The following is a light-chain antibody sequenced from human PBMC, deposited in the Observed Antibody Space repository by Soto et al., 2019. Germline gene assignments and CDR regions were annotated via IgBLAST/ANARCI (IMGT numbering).Light chain of an antibody. CDR1: QTINNN. V-gene: IGKV3-15*01. Sequence: VMTRAPATLPVSPGGGPPLSCRASQTINNNVAWYQLKDGQVPRLLIYGASTRAADVPARFSGGGAWTEVTRTSSSLKSEDCAEYHGQQYNNWPQTFGQGTKVEI. CDR2: GAS. J-gene: IGKJ1*01. CDR3: QQYNNWPQT.